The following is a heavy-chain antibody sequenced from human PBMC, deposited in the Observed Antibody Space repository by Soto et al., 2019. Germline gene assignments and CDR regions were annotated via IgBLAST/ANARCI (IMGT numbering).Heavy chain of an antibody. Sequence: QVQLVQSGAEVKKPGSSVKVSCKASGGTFSSYAISWVRQAPGQGLEWMGGIIPISETTNYAQKFQGRVTITADESKSTAYMELSSLRSEDTAVYYCARSQGSSTSLEIYYYYYYYGMDVWGQGTTVTVSS. D-gene: IGHD2-2*01. V-gene: IGHV1-69*01. CDR2: IIPISETT. J-gene: IGHJ6*02. CDR1: GGTFSSYA. CDR3: ARSQGSSTSLEIYYYYYYYGMDV.